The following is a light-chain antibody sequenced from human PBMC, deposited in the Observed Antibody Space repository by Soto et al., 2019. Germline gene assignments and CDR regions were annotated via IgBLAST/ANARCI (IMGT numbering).Light chain of an antibody. CDR3: QQYNTFSWT. J-gene: IGKJ1*01. CDR2: AAS. V-gene: IGKV1-39*01. Sequence: DIQMTQSPSSLSASVGDRVTITCRASESISNNLNWYQHKPGKAPKVLIYAASSLQSGVPSRFSGSGSGTEFTLTISSLHPDDFATYYCQQYNTFSWTFGQGTKVEIK. CDR1: ESISNN.